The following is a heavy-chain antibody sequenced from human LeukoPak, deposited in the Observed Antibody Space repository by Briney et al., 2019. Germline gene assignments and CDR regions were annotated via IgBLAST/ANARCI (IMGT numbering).Heavy chain of an antibody. CDR1: GYTFTRHY. CDR3: ARAVDTATYNFDY. J-gene: IGHJ4*02. V-gene: IGHV1-46*01. Sequence: AASVKVSCKASGYTFTRHYMDWVRQAPGQGLEWMGIINPSGGSTSYAQKFQGRVTLTSDTSTSTVYMELISLTSGDTAVYYCARAVDTATYNFDYWGQGTLVTVSS. CDR2: INPSGGST. D-gene: IGHD5-18*01.